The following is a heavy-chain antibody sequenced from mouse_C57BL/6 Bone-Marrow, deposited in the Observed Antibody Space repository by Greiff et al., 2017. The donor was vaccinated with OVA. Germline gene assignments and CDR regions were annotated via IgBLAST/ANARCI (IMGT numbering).Heavy chain of an antibody. D-gene: IGHD4-1*01. CDR2: IHPNSGST. V-gene: IGHV1-64*01. CDR1: GYTFTSYW. J-gene: IGHJ2*01. CDR3: ARRGDWEGVYDFDY. Sequence: VQLQQPGAELVKPGASVKLSCKASGYTFTSYWMHWVKQRPGQGLEWIGMIHPNSGSTNYNEKFKSKATLTVDKSSSTAYMQLSSLTSEDSAVYYCARRGDWEGVYDFDYWGQGTTLTVSS.